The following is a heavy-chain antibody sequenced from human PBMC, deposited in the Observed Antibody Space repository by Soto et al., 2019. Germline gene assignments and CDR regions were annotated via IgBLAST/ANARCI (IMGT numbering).Heavy chain of an antibody. D-gene: IGHD1-26*01. CDR3: ATYSGNYERYGVYFGMDV. CDR2: VSGSGGST. Sequence: ILSCAASGFTFSNYAISWVRQAPGRGLEWVSSVSGSGGSTYYADSVKGRFTISRDNSKNTLYLQMNSLRAEDTAVYYCATYSGNYERYGVYFGMDVWGQGTTVTVSS. V-gene: IGHV3-23*01. CDR1: GFTFSNYA. J-gene: IGHJ6*02.